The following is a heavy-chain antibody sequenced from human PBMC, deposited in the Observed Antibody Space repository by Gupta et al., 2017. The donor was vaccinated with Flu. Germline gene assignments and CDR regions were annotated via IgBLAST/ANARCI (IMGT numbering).Heavy chain of an antibody. V-gene: IGHV3-21*01. CDR1: GFTLSSYS. J-gene: IGHJ6*02. Sequence: EVQLVESGGGLVKPGGSLRLSCAASGFTLSSYSMNWVRQAPGKGLEWVSSISSSSSYIYYADSVKGRFTISRDNAKNSLYLQMNSLRAEDTAVYYCASPFMVREWRDGMDVWGQGTTVTVSS. CDR3: ASPFMVREWRDGMDV. CDR2: ISSSSSYI. D-gene: IGHD3-10*01.